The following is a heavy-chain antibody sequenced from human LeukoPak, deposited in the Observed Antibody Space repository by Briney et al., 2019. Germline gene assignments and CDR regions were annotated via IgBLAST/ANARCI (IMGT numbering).Heavy chain of an antibody. J-gene: IGHJ6*02. CDR1: GFTFSSYA. Sequence: GGSLRLSCAASGFTFSSYAMSWVRQAPGKGLEWVAVISYDGSNKYYADSVKGRFTISRDNSKNTLYLQMNSLRAEDTAVYYCAREKIAARPGYYGMDVWGQGTTVTVSS. V-gene: IGHV3-30-3*01. CDR2: ISYDGSNK. D-gene: IGHD6-6*01. CDR3: AREKIAARPGYYGMDV.